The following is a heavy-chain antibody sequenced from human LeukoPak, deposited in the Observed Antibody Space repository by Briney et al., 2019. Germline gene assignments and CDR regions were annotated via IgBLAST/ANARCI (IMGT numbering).Heavy chain of an antibody. CDR1: GFTFSTYS. Sequence: GGSLRLSCAASGFTFSTYSMNWVRQAPGKGLEWVSYISSSSSGIYYTDSVKGRFTIPRDNAKNALYLQMNSLRAEDTAVYYCARGYFDSSSSPTGDYWGQGTLVTVSS. D-gene: IGHD3-22*01. J-gene: IGHJ4*02. CDR2: ISSSSSGI. V-gene: IGHV3-48*01. CDR3: ARGYFDSSSSPTGDY.